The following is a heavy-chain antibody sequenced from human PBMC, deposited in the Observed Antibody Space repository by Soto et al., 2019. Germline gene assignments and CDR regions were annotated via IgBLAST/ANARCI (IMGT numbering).Heavy chain of an antibody. CDR2: VSHDGRNT. V-gene: IGHV3-30*18. Sequence: LSLTCTVSGGSISSSSYYWGWVRQAPGKGLEWVAVVSHDGRNTHYADSVKGRFTISRDSSKNTVSLEMTSLRAEDTAVYYCAKGGRQWLVTSDFNYWGQGALVTVSS. D-gene: IGHD6-19*01. CDR1: GGSISSSSYY. CDR3: AKGGRQWLVTSDFNY. J-gene: IGHJ4*02.